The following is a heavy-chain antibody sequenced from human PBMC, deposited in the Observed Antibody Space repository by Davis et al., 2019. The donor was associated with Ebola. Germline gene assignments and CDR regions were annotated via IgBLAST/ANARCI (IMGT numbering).Heavy chain of an antibody. CDR2: ISSSSNYI. J-gene: IGHJ3*02. Sequence: GESLKISCAASGFTFSSYYMNWVRQAPGKGLEWVSSISSSSNYIYYADSMKGRFTISRDNAKNSLFLQMNSLKTENTAVYYCATDTGYNYPDLAFDIWGQGTMVTVSS. CDR1: GFTFSSYY. CDR3: ATDTGYNYPDLAFDI. V-gene: IGHV3-21*03. D-gene: IGHD5-24*01.